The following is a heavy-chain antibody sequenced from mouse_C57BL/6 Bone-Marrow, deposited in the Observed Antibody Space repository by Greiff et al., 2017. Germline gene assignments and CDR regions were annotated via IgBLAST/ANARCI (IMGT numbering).Heavy chain of an antibody. CDR3: ARGSMVTSAWFAY. V-gene: IGHV1-81*01. CDR1: GYTFTSYG. J-gene: IGHJ3*01. Sequence: QVQLQQSGAELARPGASVKLSCKASGYTFTSYGISWVKQRTGQGLGWIGEIYPRSGNTYYNEKFKGKATLTADKSSSTAYMELRSLTSEDSAVYFCARGSMVTSAWFAYWGQGTLVTVSA. CDR2: IYPRSGNT. D-gene: IGHD2-2*01.